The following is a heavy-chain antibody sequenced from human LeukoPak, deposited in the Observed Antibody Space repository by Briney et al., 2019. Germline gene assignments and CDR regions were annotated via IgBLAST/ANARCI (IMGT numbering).Heavy chain of an antibody. CDR3: ARVTGYMIEDYFDY. J-gene: IGHJ4*02. D-gene: IGHD3-22*01. CDR1: GGSISSYY. CDR2: IYYSGST. Sequence: PSETLSLTCTVSGGSISSYYWSWIRQRPGKGLEWIGYIYYSGSTNYKPSLKSRVTISVETSKNQFSLKLRSVTAADTAVYYCARVTGYMIEDYFDYWGQGTLVTVSS. V-gene: IGHV4-59*01.